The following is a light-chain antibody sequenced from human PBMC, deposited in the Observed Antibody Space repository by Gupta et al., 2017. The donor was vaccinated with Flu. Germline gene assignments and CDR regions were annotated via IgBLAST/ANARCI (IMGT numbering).Light chain of an antibody. J-gene: IGKJ3*01. Sequence: DIVMTQSPLSLPVTPGEPASISCRPSQSLLHSNVYNYLDWYLQKPGQSPQLLIYLGSNRASGVPDRFSGSGSGTDFTLSIRSVEAEHLGVYYCMQAHKSPITFGHGTKVELK. CDR2: LGS. V-gene: IGKV2-28*01. CDR3: MQAHKSPIT. CDR1: QSLLHSNVYNY.